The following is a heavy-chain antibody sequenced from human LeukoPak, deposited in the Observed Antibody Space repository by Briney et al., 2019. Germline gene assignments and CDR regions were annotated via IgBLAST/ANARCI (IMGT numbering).Heavy chain of an antibody. J-gene: IGHJ4*02. CDR1: GVTLSNKY. D-gene: IGHD2-2*01. CDR2: TYSGGTT. V-gene: IGHV3-53*01. Sequence: GGSLRLSWAGSGVTLSNKYVTWVRQAPGKGLEGGSVTYSGGTTYYADSVEGRFTISRDNSKNTLYLQMNSLRTEDTAVYYCAKEGGLGYCSTTSCAFAHWGRGTLVTVSS. CDR3: AKEGGLGYCSTTSCAFAH.